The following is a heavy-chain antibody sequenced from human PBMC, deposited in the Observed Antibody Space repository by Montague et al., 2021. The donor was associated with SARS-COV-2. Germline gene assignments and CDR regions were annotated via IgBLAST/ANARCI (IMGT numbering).Heavy chain of an antibody. Sequence: SETLSLTCTVSGGSISSSSYYWGWMRQPPGKGLEWLGSIYYSGSTYPNQSLKSRVTLSIDTSKNQFSLNLSSVTAADTAVYYCATVILAPVYWFDHWGQGTQVTVSS. J-gene: IGHJ5*02. D-gene: IGHD3/OR15-3a*01. V-gene: IGHV4-39*01. CDR1: GGSISSSSYY. CDR3: ATVILAPVYWFDH. CDR2: IYYSGST.